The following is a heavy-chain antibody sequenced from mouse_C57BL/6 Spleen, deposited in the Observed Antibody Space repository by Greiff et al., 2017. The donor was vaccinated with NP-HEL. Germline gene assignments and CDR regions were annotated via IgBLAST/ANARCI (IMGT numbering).Heavy chain of an antibody. V-gene: IGHV1-55*01. CDR1: GYTFTSYW. CDR2: IYPGSGST. D-gene: IGHD2-2*01. Sequence: QVQLQQPGAELVKPGASVKMSCKASGYTFTSYWITWVKQRPGQGLEWIGDIYPGSGSTNYNEKFKSKATLTVDTSSGTAYMQLSSLTSEDSAVYYCARGKGGYNRGSYFDYWGQGTTLTVSS. CDR3: ARGKGGYNRGSYFDY. J-gene: IGHJ2*01.